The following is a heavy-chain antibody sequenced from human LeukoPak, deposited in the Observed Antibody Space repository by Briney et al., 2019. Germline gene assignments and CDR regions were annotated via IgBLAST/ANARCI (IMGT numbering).Heavy chain of an antibody. CDR2: INPSGGST. J-gene: IGHJ4*02. V-gene: IGHV1-46*03. D-gene: IGHD6-13*01. Sequence: ASVKVSCKASGYTFTSYYMHWVRQAPGQGLEWMGIINPSGGSTSYAQKFQGRVTMTRDTSTSTVYMELSSLRSEDTAAYYCARIDPAAYFDYWGQGTLVTVSS. CDR3: ARIDPAAYFDY. CDR1: GYTFTSYY.